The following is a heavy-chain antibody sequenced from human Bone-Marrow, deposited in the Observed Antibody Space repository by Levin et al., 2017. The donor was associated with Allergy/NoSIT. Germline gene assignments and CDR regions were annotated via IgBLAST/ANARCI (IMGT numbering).Heavy chain of an antibody. V-gene: IGHV3-9*01. CDR1: GFTLDAAA. J-gene: IGHJ4*01. CDR3: TKVAGYLYGYFDY. CDR2: ISWNGLTT. D-gene: IGHD5-18*01. Sequence: QTGGSLRLSCVVSGFTLDAAAMHWVRQVPGKGLEWVSGISWNGLTTDYLDSVKGRFTISRDKAENVLYLQMDSLRPEDTGLYYCTKVAGYLYGYFDYWGRGTLVTVSS.